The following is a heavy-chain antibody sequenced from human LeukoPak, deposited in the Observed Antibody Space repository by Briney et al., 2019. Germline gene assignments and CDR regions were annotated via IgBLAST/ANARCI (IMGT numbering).Heavy chain of an antibody. CDR1: GYTFTGYY. D-gene: IGHD2-2*01. Sequence: ASVKVSCKASGYTFTGYYMHWVRQAPGQGLEWMGWINPNSGGTNYAQKFQGRVTMTRDTSISTAYMELSRLRSDDTAVYYCARATGYCSSTSCVGYYFDYWGQGTLVTVSS. CDR3: ARATGYCSSTSCVGYYFDY. CDR2: INPNSGGT. V-gene: IGHV1-2*02. J-gene: IGHJ4*02.